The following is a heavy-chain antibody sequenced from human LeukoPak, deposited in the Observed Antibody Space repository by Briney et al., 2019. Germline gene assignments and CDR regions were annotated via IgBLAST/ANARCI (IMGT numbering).Heavy chain of an antibody. CDR1: GGTFSSYA. D-gene: IGHD3-16*02. CDR2: IIPIFGTA. CDR3: ASGALSELGELSSTPFDY. V-gene: IGHV1-69*05. J-gene: IGHJ4*02. Sequence: ASVKVSCKASGGTFSSYAISWVRQAPGQGLEWMGGIIPIFGTANYAQKFQGRVTITTDESTSTAYMELSSLRSEDTAVYYCASGALSELGELSSTPFDYWGQGTLVTVSS.